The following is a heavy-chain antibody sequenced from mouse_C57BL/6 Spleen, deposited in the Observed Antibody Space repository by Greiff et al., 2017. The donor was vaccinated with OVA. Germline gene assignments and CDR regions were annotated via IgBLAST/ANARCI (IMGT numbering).Heavy chain of an antibody. J-gene: IGHJ4*01. V-gene: IGHV5-16*01. Sequence: EVKLVESEGGLVQPGSSMKLSCTASGFTFSDYYMAWVRQVPEKGLEWVANINYDGSSPYYLDSLKSRFIISRDNAKNLLYLQMSSLKSEYTATYYCTRVRDDYAMDYWGQGTSVTVSS. CDR1: GFTFSDYY. D-gene: IGHD3-3*01. CDR2: INYDGSSP. CDR3: TRVRDDYAMDY.